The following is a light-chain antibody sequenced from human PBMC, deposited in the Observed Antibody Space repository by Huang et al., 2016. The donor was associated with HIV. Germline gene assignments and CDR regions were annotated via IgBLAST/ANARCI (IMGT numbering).Light chain of an antibody. CDR3: QQRFT. CDR2: GAS. Sequence: EIVLTQSPATLSLSPGGRATISCRASQNISSFLAWYQQGAGHAPRLLIYGASNRATGIPARFSGSGSGTDFTLTINNLEPGDFAVYYCQQRFTFGPGTKVDIK. CDR1: QNISSF. J-gene: IGKJ3*01. V-gene: IGKV3-11*01.